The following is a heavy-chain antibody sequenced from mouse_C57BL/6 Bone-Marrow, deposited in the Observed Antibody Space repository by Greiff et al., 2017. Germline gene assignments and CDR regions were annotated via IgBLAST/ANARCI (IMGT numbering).Heavy chain of an antibody. Sequence: VQLQQSGAELVKPGASVKMSCKASGYTFTSYWITWVKQRPGQGLEWIGDIYPGSGSTNYNEKFKSKATLTVDTSSSTAYMQLSSLTSEDSAVYYCARDSNPYAMDYWGQGTSVTVSS. CDR1: GYTFTSYW. CDR2: IYPGSGST. CDR3: ARDSNPYAMDY. J-gene: IGHJ4*01. D-gene: IGHD2-5*01. V-gene: IGHV1-55*01.